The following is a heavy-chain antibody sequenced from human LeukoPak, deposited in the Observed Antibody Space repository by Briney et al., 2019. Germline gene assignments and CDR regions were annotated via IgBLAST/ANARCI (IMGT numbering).Heavy chain of an antibody. D-gene: IGHD4-23*01. J-gene: IGHJ4*02. CDR2: IIPIFGTA. V-gene: IGHV1-69*13. Sequence: SVKVSCKASGYTFTGYYMHCARQAPGQGLEWMGGIIPIFGTANYAQKFQGRVTITADESTSTAYMELSSLRSEDTAVYYCARDPFVYGGNSGAFDYWGQGTLVTVSS. CDR1: GYTFTGYY. CDR3: ARDPFVYGGNSGAFDY.